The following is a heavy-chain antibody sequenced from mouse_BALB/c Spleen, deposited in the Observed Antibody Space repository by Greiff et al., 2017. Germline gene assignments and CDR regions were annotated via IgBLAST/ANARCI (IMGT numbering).Heavy chain of an antibody. CDR2: IRLKSNNYAT. Sequence: EVQLVESGGGLVQPGGSMKLSCVASGFTFSNYWMNWVRQSPEKGLEWVAEIRLKSNNYATHYAESVKGRFTISRDDSKSSVYLQMNNLRAEDTGIYYCTRHYYGSSDYWGQGTTLTVSS. V-gene: IGHV6-6*02. CDR3: TRHYYGSSDY. CDR1: GFTFSNYW. J-gene: IGHJ2*01. D-gene: IGHD1-1*01.